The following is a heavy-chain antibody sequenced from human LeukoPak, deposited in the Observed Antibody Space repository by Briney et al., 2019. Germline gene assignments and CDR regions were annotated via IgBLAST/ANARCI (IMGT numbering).Heavy chain of an antibody. V-gene: IGHV1-24*01. CDR3: ATDLGYYDSSGYYYKWFDP. J-gene: IGHJ5*02. D-gene: IGHD3-22*01. CDR2: FDPEDGET. Sequence: ASVKVSCKVSGYTLTELSTHWVRQAPGKGLEWMGGFDPEDGETIYAQKFQGRVTMTEDTSTDTAYMELSSLRSEDTAVYYCATDLGYYDSSGYYYKWFDPWGQGTLVTVSS. CDR1: GYTLTELS.